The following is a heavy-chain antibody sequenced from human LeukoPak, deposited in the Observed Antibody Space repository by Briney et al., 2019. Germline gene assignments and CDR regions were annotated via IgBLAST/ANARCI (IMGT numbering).Heavy chain of an antibody. CDR3: TRNWYGDY. J-gene: IGHJ4*02. Sequence: PGGSLRLSCAASGFTFSSYGLQWVRQAPGKGLEWVAFIRYDGYNEYYADSVKGRFTVSRDNAKNTLYLQMNSLRDEDTAVYYCTRNWYGDYWGQGTLLTVSS. CDR2: IRYDGYNE. V-gene: IGHV3-30*02. D-gene: IGHD6-13*01. CDR1: GFTFSSYG.